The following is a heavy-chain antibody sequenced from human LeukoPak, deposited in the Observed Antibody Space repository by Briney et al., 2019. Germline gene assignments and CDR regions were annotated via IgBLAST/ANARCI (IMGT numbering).Heavy chain of an antibody. D-gene: IGHD6-6*01. V-gene: IGHV4-59*01. CDR2: VYYTGST. Sequence: KASETLSLTCTVSGDSISTYYWSWIRQPPGKGLEWIGYVYYTGSTNHNPSLRSRVTISVDTSKNQFSLKMSSVTAADTAVYYCARARIAVSYFDYWGQGALVAVSS. CDR3: ARARIAVSYFDY. J-gene: IGHJ4*02. CDR1: GDSISTYY.